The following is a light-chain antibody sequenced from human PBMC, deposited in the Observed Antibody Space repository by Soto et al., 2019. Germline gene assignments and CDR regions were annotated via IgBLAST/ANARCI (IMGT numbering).Light chain of an antibody. V-gene: IGLV1-44*01. CDR3: ATWDDSLNARGV. CDR1: RSNIGNNA. J-gene: IGLJ3*02. CDR2: NNN. Sequence: QSVLTQTPSASGTPGQRVTISCSGSRSNIGNNAVSWYQQFPGTAPKLLIYNNNQRPSGVPDRFSGSKSGTSASLAISGLQSEDEADYYYATWDDSLNARGVFGGGTKLTVL.